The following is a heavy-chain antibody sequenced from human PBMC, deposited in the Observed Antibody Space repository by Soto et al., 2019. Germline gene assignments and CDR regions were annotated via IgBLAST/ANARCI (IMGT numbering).Heavy chain of an antibody. Sequence: QLQLQESGPGLVKPSETLSLTCTVSGGSISSSGYYWGWIRQPPGKGLEWIGTIYYSGSTYYNPPLTSRVTISVDTSKNQFSLKLSSVTAADTAVYYCARQFSVYGDYGRYFDFWGQGTLVTVSS. D-gene: IGHD4-17*01. V-gene: IGHV4-39*01. CDR3: ARQFSVYGDYGRYFDF. J-gene: IGHJ4*02. CDR1: GGSISSSGYY. CDR2: IYYSGST.